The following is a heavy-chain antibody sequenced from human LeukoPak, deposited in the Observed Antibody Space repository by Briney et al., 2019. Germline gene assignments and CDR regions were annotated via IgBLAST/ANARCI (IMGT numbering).Heavy chain of an antibody. CDR1: GFTFSSSG. CDR3: AKPAISSSGWYYDY. D-gene: IGHD6-19*01. CDR2: VSGSGSST. V-gene: IGHV3-23*01. J-gene: IGHJ4*02. Sequence: GGSLRLSCVASGFTFSSSGMSWVRQAPGKGLEWVSVVSGSGSSTHYADSVKGRFTISRDNSKNTLYLQMNSLRAEDTAVYYCAKPAISSSGWYYDYGGQGTLVTVSS.